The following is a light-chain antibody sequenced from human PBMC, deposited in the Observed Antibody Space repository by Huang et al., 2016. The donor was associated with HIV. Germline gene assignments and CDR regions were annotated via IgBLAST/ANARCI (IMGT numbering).Light chain of an antibody. V-gene: IGKV1-39*01. CDR2: SAS. Sequence: DLQMTQSPSSLSASVGDRVTITCRASQSLNNHLNWYQQKPGKAPNLLIYSASTLQSGVPPRFSGGVSGTVFTLTISNLQPEDYATYYCQQTFSVPLTFGGGTKVEIK. J-gene: IGKJ4*01. CDR1: QSLNNH. CDR3: QQTFSVPLT.